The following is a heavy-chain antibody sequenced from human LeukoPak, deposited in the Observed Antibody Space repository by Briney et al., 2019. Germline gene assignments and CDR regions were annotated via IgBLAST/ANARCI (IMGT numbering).Heavy chain of an antibody. CDR1: GFTFSSYA. CDR3: ARVPSIWYGGNAPDY. D-gene: IGHD4-23*01. CDR2: ISSNGGST. V-gene: IGHV3-64*01. Sequence: PGGSLRLSCAASGFTFSSYAMHWVRQAPGKGLEYVSAISSNGGSTYYANSVKGRFTISRDNSKNTLYLQMGSLRAEDMAVYYCARVPSIWYGGNAPDYWGQGTLVTVSS. J-gene: IGHJ4*02.